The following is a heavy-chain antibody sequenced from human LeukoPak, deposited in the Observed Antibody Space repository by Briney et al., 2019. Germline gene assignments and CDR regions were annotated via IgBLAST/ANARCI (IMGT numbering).Heavy chain of an antibody. J-gene: IGHJ4*02. CDR3: ARGDTGFSSAWGRDFDY. Sequence: GGSLRLSCAAFGFTVSSKYMSWVRQAPGKGLEWVSVLYNGGDTYYADSVKGRFTISRDNSKNTLYLQMNNLRPEDTAVYYCARGDTGFSSAWGRDFDYWGQGTLVTVSS. CDR1: GFTVSSKY. D-gene: IGHD6-19*01. CDR2: LYNGGDT. V-gene: IGHV3-66*01.